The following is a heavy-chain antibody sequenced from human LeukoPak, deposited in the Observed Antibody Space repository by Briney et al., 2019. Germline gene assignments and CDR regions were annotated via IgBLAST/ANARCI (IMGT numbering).Heavy chain of an antibody. CDR1: GDSISSYH. V-gene: IGHV4-59*08. J-gene: IGHJ4*02. Sequence: PSETLSLTCTVSGDSISSYHWSWIRQPPGKGLEWIGYIYYSGSTTYNPSLKSRVTIPVDTSKNQFSLKLSSVTAADTAVYYCARRYYYDSSGYSNWGQGTLVTVSS. D-gene: IGHD3-22*01. CDR3: ARRYYYDSSGYSN. CDR2: IYYSGST.